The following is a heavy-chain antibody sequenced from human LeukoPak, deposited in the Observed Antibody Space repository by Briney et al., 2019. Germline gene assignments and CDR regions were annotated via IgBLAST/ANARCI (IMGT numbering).Heavy chain of an antibody. D-gene: IGHD6-13*01. CDR1: GFTFSSYS. CDR3: ARDLLYSSSWYDAFDI. Sequence: AGGSLRLSCSASGFTFSSYSMNWVRQAPGKGLEWVSFISGGSRGIHYADSVKGRFTISRDNAENSLFLQMNSLRAEDTALYYCARDLLYSSSWYDAFDIWGQGTMVTVSS. V-gene: IGHV3-48*01. J-gene: IGHJ3*02. CDR2: ISGGSRGI.